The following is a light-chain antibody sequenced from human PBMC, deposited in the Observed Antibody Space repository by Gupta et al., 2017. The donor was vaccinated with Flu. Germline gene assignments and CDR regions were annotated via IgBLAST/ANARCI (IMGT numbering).Light chain of an antibody. CDR3: KRGKHPWT. Sequence: DVVMTQSPLSLPVTLGQPASISCRSSQSRVYSDGNTYLNWFQQRQGQAPRRLIYEVSNRDAGVADRFSGSGGGEFNDFTLKSSRGEDEDVGGYYSKRGKHPWTFGQGTKMEIK. CDR2: EVS. CDR1: QSRVYSDGNTY. V-gene: IGKV2-30*01. J-gene: IGKJ2*02.